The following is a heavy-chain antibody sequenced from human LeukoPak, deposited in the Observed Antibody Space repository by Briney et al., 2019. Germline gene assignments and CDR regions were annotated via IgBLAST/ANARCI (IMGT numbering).Heavy chain of an antibody. Sequence: GGSLRLSCAVSGFTFGSSGMSWVRQAPGKGLEWVSAISGSGGSTYYADSVKGRFTISRDNSKNTLYLQMNSLRAEDTAVYYCAKEYGGHDYWGQGTLVTVSS. CDR2: ISGSGGST. V-gene: IGHV3-23*01. D-gene: IGHD4-23*01. CDR3: AKEYGGHDY. J-gene: IGHJ4*02. CDR1: GFTFGSSG.